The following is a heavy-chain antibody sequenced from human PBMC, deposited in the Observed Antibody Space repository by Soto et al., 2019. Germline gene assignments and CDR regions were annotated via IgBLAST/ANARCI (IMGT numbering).Heavy chain of an antibody. Sequence: VQLVESGGIGVQTGGSLRLSCAAAGFDFEDYAMHWVRQVPGKGLEWVSLTNSDGTDSYYVDSVKGRFTISRDNAKTNLYLQMDRLRPEDTALYFCAKSLYYYDSSPLDHWGQGTLVTVSS. D-gene: IGHD3-22*01. CDR2: TNSDGTDS. J-gene: IGHJ4*02. CDR1: GFDFEDYA. V-gene: IGHV3-43D*04. CDR3: AKSLYYYDSSPLDH.